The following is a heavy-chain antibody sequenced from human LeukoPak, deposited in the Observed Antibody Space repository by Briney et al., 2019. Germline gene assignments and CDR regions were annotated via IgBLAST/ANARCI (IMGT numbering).Heavy chain of an antibody. CDR2: IYTSGST. V-gene: IGHV4-61*02. J-gene: IGHJ5*02. Sequence: SETLSLTCTVSGGSISNGSYYWSWIRQPAGKGLEWIGRIYTSGSTNYNPPLKSRVTISVDTSKNQFSLKLSSVTAADTAVYYCARGGTAKPWWFDPWGRGTLVTVSS. CDR3: ARGGTAKPWWFDP. CDR1: GGSISNGSYY. D-gene: IGHD1-1*01.